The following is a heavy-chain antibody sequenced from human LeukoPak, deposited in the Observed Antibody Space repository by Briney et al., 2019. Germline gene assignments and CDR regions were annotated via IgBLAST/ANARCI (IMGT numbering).Heavy chain of an antibody. CDR2: IYYSGSS. J-gene: IGHJ6*03. CDR3: ARVPRSYYYYYYMDV. V-gene: IGHV4-59*01. Sequence: SETLSLTCNVSGGSINSYHWSWIRQPPGKGPEWIGYIYYSGSSNYNPSLKSRVTISVDTSKNQFSLKLSSVTAADTAVYYCARVPRSYYYYYYMDVWGKGTTVTVSS. CDR1: GGSINSYH.